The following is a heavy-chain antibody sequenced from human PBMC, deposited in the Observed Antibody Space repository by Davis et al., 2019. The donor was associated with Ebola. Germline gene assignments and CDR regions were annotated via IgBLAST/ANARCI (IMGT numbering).Heavy chain of an antibody. CDR2: SSTSSEHI. V-gene: IGHV3-48*02. CDR3: ARRLLISSRGGMDV. D-gene: IGHD1-26*01. Sequence: GESLKISCVASGFTFNIYSLNWVRQAPGKKPEWVAHSSTSSEHISYAESVKGRFTVSRDDAQRSLFLQMSSLRDEDTAVYYCARRLLISSRGGMDVWGQGTTVTVSS. CDR1: GFTFNIYS. J-gene: IGHJ6*02.